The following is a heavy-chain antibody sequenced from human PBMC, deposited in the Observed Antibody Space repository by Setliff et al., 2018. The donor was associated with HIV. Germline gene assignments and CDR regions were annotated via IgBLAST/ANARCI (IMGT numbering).Heavy chain of an antibody. V-gene: IGHV1-69*05. CDR1: GGTFSSYA. CDR2: IIPIFGTA. D-gene: IGHD2-15*01. J-gene: IGHJ5*02. CDR3: ARGYCGGGICYSPNWLDP. Sequence: SVKVSCKASGGTFSSYAISWVRQAPGQGLEWMGGIIPIFGTANYAQKFQGRVTLTTDTSTSTAYMEVRSLTSDDTAVYYCARGYCGGGICYSPNWLDPWGQGTLVTVSS.